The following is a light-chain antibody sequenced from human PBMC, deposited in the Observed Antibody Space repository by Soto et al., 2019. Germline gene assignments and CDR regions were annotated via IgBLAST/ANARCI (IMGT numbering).Light chain of an antibody. CDR3: QKYNKWPPLT. CDR1: ETVNRN. Sequence: EVVMTQSPATLSVSPGERATLSCRASETVNRNLARYQQKPGQDPRLLIYGASTRATGIPATFSGGGSESEFTPTITSLQSDGFAVYYCQKYNKWPPLTFSGGTKVDI. V-gene: IGKV3-15*01. CDR2: GAS. J-gene: IGKJ4*01.